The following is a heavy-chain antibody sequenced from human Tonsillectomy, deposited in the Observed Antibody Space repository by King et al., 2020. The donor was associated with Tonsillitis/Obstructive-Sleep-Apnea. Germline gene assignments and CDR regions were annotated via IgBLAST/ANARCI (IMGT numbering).Heavy chain of an antibody. D-gene: IGHD5-18*01. CDR3: ARGVPELKVGYSYGYYFDY. J-gene: IGHJ4*02. V-gene: IGHV1-46*01. CDR2: INPSGDST. CDR1: GYTFTSYY. Sequence: VQLVESGADVKKPGASVKVSCKASGYTFTSYYMHWVRQAPGQGLEWMGIINPSGDSTTYAQKFQGRVTMTRDTSTSTVYMELSSLRSEDTAVYYCARGVPELKVGYSYGYYFDYWGQGTLVTVSS.